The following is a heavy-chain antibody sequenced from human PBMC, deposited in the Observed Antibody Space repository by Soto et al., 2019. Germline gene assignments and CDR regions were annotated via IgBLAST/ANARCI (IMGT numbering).Heavy chain of an antibody. D-gene: IGHD6-19*01. V-gene: IGHV4-59*01. CDR1: GGSISSFY. CDR2: IYYAGNT. J-gene: IGHJ4*02. Sequence: SETLSLTCTVSGGSISSFYWSWIRQLPGEGLEWIGYIYYAGNTKYNPSLQSRVAMSVDTSNNQFSLKLNSVTAADTAVYYCAREGTTGWYYWGQGALVT. CDR3: AREGTTGWYY.